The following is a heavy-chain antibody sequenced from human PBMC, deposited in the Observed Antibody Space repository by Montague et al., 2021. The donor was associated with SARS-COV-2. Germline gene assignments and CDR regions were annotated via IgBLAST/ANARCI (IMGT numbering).Heavy chain of an antibody. V-gene: IGHV6-1*01. D-gene: IGHD6-13*01. Sequence: CAISGDSVSSNSAAWNWTRQSPSRGLEWLGRTYYRSKWYNDYAVXVKXRITINPDTSKNQFSLQLNSVTPEDTAVYYCASGRMVPYSSSWTTLYYYYGMDVWGQGTTVTVAS. J-gene: IGHJ6*02. CDR1: GDSVSSNSAA. CDR2: TYYRSKWYN. CDR3: ASGRMVPYSSSWTTLYYYYGMDV.